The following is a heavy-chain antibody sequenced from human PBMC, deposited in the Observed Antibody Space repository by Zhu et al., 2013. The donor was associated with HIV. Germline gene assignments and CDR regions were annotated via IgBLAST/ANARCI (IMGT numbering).Heavy chain of an antibody. J-gene: IGHJ4*02. CDR2: IYHSGST. D-gene: IGHD6-19*01. Sequence: QVQLQESGPGLVKPSGTLSLTCAVSGGSISSSNWWSWVRQPPGKGLEWIGEIYHSGSTNYNPSLKSRVTISVDTSKNQFSLKLNSVTAADTAVYYCARGRPGYSSGWRVPARLDFWGQGTLVTVSS. CDR1: GGSISSSNW. CDR3: ARGRPGYSSGWRVPARLDF. V-gene: IGHV4-4*02.